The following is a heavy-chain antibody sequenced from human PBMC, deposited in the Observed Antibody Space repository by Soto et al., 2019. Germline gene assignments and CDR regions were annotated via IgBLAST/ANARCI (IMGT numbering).Heavy chain of an antibody. J-gene: IGHJ4*02. V-gene: IGHV3-11*05. CDR1: GFTFNDHY. D-gene: IGHD1-26*01. Sequence: QVQLVESGGDLVKPGGSLRLSCAASGFTFNDHYMTWFRQAPGKGLEWVSCISSTGGITKYADSVRGRFTVSRDNAKNEVVLQMGSLREEDTALYYCARLVGLLLNDYWGQGTLVTVSA. CDR2: ISSTGGIT. CDR3: ARLVGLLLNDY.